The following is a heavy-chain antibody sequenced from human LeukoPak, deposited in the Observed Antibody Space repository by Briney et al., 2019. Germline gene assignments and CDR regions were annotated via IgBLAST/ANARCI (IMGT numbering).Heavy chain of an antibody. CDR2: INWNGGST. V-gene: IGHV3-20*04. J-gene: IGHJ5*02. CDR3: AKDAVATIIPSYNWFDP. D-gene: IGHD5-24*01. CDR1: GFTFDDYG. Sequence: GGSLRLSCAASGFTFDDYGMSWVRQAPGKGLEWVSGINWNGGSTGYADSVKGRFTISRDNAKNSLYLQMNSLRAEDTALYYCAKDAVATIIPSYNWFDPWGQGTLVTVSS.